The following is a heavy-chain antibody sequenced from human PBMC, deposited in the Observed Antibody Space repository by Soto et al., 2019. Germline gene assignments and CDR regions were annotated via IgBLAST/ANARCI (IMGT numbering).Heavy chain of an antibody. CDR3: GTPPGGGGY. V-gene: IGHV3-53*01. CDR2: IYSGGYT. CDR1: GFTVSNNY. J-gene: IGHJ4*02. D-gene: IGHD3-10*01. Sequence: EVQLVESGGGLIQPGGSLRLSCAVSGFTVSNNYMSWVRQAPGKGLEGVSVIYSGGYTAYGDSVKGRFTISRDNSKNTQYLKMKSLGADARAVFYWGTPPGGGGYWGQGTLVTVSS.